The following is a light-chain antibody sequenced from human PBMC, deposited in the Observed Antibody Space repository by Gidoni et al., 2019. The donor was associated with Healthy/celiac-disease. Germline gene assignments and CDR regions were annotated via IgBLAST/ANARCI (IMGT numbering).Light chain of an antibody. CDR3: QQSYSTPYT. Sequence: DIQMNQSPSSLSASVGDRVTITCRASQSISSYLYWYQQKPGKAPKLLIYAASSLQSGVPSRFSGSGSGTDFTLTISSLQPEDFATYYCQQSYSTPYTFGQGTKLEIK. J-gene: IGKJ2*01. CDR1: QSISSY. CDR2: AAS. V-gene: IGKV1-39*01.